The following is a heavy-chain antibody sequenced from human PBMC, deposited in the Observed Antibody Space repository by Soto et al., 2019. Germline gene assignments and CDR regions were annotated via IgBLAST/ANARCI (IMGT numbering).Heavy chain of an antibody. CDR2: ISGSGGST. D-gene: IGHD6-19*01. J-gene: IGHJ4*02. CDR1: GFTFSSYA. CDR3: AKDKEGYSSGWHPSDY. V-gene: IGHV3-23*01. Sequence: GGSLRLSCAASGFTFSSYAMSWVRQAPGKGLEWVSAISGSGGSTYYADSVKGRFTISRDNSKNTLYLQMNSLRAEDTAVYYCAKDKEGYSSGWHPSDYWGQGTLVTVSS.